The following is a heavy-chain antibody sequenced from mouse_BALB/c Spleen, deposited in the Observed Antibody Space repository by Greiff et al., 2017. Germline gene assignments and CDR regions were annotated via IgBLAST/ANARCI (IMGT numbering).Heavy chain of an antibody. CDR1: GFSLTSYG. J-gene: IGHJ2*01. CDR2: IWAGGST. Sequence: VQRVESGPGLVAPSQSLSITCTVSGFSLTSYGVHWVRQPPGKGLEWLGVIWAGGSTNYNSALMSRLSISKDNSKSKVFLKMNSLQTDDTAMYYGARDKGTVVDDYFDYWGQGTTLTVSS. V-gene: IGHV2-9*02. CDR3: ARDKGTVVDDYFDY. D-gene: IGHD1-1*01.